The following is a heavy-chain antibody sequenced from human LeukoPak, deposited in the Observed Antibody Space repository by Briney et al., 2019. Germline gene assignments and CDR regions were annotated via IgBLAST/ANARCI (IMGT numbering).Heavy chain of an antibody. V-gene: IGHV3-23*01. Sequence: QSGGSLRLSCAASGFTFSSYWMTWVRQAPGKGPEWVSAISGSGGTTYYADSVKGRFTISRDNSKNTLYLQMNSLRAEDTALYFCAMKWGGTYSSDWYYFDYWGQGALVTVSS. CDR3: AMKWGGTYSSDWYYFDY. CDR1: GFTFSSYW. CDR2: ISGSGGTT. D-gene: IGHD6-19*01. J-gene: IGHJ4*02.